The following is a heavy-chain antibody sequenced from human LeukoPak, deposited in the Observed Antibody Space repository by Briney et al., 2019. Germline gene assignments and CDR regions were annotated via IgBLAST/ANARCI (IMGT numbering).Heavy chain of an antibody. CDR1: GFTFSSRDW. CDR3: AREPQYYLDSSGYYPSHAFDI. D-gene: IGHD3-22*01. CDR2: IKQDGSEK. V-gene: IGHV3-7*01. Sequence: GGSLRLSCVASGFTFSSRDWMTGGRQAPGKGLEGVANIKQDGSEKNDVDSVKGRFTISRDNAKNSLHLQMNSLRAEDTAVYHCAREPQYYLDSSGYYPSHAFDIWGQGTMVTVSS. J-gene: IGHJ3*02.